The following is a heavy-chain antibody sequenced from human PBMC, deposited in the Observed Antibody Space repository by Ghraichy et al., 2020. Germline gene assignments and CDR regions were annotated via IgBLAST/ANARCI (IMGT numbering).Heavy chain of an antibody. Sequence: ESLNISCAVSGYSISSGYYWGWIRQPPGKGLEWIGSIYHSGSTYYNPSLKSRVTISVDTSKNQFSLKLSSVTAADTAVYYCAREGSYYNYYYYYGMDVWGQGTTVTVSS. CDR1: GYSISSGYY. CDR2: IYHSGST. D-gene: IGHD3-10*01. V-gene: IGHV4-38-2*02. CDR3: AREGSYYNYYYYYGMDV. J-gene: IGHJ6*02.